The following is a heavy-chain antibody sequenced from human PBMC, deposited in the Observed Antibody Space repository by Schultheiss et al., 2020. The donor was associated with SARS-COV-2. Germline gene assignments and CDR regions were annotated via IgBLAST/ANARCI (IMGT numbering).Heavy chain of an antibody. D-gene: IGHD7-27*01. CDR3: ARQPQTGDQGRGYFDL. Sequence: SETLSLTCAVSGGSFSGYYWSWIRQPPGKGLEWIGYIYHSGSTYYNPSLKSRVTISVDTSKNQFSLKLSSVTAADTAIYYCARQPQTGDQGRGYFDLWGRGILVTVSS. J-gene: IGHJ4*02. CDR1: GGSFSGYY. V-gene: IGHV4-34*01. CDR2: IYHSGST.